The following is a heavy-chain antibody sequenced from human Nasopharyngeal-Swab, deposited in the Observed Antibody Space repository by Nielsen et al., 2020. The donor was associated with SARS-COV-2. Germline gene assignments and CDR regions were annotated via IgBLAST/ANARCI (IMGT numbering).Heavy chain of an antibody. V-gene: IGHV6-1*01. CDR1: GDSVSSNSAA. Sequence: SQTLSLPCAISGDSVSSNSAAWNWLRQSPSRGLEWLGRTYYRSKWYNDYAVSVKSRITINPDTSKNQFSLQLNSVTPEDTAVYYCAREEQWLVRGEVYYYYGMDVWGQGTTVTVSS. J-gene: IGHJ6*02. CDR2: TYYRSKWYN. CDR3: AREEQWLVRGEVYYYYGMDV. D-gene: IGHD6-19*01.